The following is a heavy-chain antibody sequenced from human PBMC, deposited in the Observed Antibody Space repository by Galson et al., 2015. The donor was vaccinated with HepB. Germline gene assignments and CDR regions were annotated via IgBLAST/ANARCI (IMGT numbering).Heavy chain of an antibody. CDR2: IYPGDSDT. CDR3: AIAAAGIGSAYYYYGMDV. D-gene: IGHD6-13*01. J-gene: IGHJ6*02. CDR1: GYSFTSYW. V-gene: IGHV5-51*03. Sequence: QSGAEVKKPGESLKISCKGSGYSFTSYWIGWVRQMPGKGLEWMGIIYPGDSDTRYSPSFQGQVTISADKSISTAYLQWSSLKASDTAMYYCAIAAAGIGSAYYYYGMDVWGQGTTVTVSS.